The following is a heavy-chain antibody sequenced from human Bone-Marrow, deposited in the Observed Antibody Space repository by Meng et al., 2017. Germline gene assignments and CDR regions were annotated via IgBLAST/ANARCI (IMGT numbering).Heavy chain of an antibody. V-gene: IGHV1-69*13. D-gene: IGHD3-10*01. J-gene: IGHJ3*02. CDR3: ARVVTMVRGVINAFDI. Sequence: SVKVSCKASGYTFISYGISWVRQAPGQGLEWMGGIIPIFGTANYAQKFQGRVTITADESTSTAYMELSSLRSEDTAVYYCARVVTMVRGVINAFDIWGQGTMVTVSS. CDR2: IIPIFGTA. CDR1: GYTFISYG.